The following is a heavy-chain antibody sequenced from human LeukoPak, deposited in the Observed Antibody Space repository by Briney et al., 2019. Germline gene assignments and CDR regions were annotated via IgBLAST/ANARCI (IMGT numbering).Heavy chain of an antibody. Sequence: PGGSLRLSCAASGFTFSSYAMSWVRQAPGKGLEWVSAISGSGGSTYHADSVEGRFTISRDNSKNTLYMQMNSLRAEDTAVYYCAKSAGYDFWSGYYLDYWGQGTLVTVSS. CDR3: AKSAGYDFWSGYYLDY. J-gene: IGHJ4*02. CDR1: GFTFSSYA. V-gene: IGHV3-23*01. CDR2: ISGSGGST. D-gene: IGHD3-3*01.